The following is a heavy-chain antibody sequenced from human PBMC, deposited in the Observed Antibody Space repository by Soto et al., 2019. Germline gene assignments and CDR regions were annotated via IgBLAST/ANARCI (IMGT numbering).Heavy chain of an antibody. CDR2: SYYNGYT. CDR3: ARVLSTSHADY. CDR1: GGPMKIGGYY. J-gene: IGHJ4*02. Sequence: QVQLQESVPGLVKPSETLSLTCTVSGGPMKIGGYYWSWIRQFPGKGLEWIGYSYYNGYTHYNPSLKSRVTISVDTSKNQFSLKLSSVTAADTAVYYCARVLSTSHADYWGQGTLVTVSS. D-gene: IGHD6-6*01. V-gene: IGHV4-31*03.